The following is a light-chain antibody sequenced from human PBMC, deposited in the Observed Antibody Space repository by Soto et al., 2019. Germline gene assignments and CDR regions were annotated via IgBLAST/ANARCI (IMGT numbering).Light chain of an antibody. CDR1: QGIGGW. Sequence: DIQMTQSPSFVSASIGDRVTITCRASQGIGGWLAWYQQVPGRAPRLLIFPASPFQSGVSSRFRGSGSGTDFTLTITSLQPEDFATYFCLQANNFPVTFGEGTKVEMK. CDR2: PAS. CDR3: LQANNFPVT. J-gene: IGKJ4*01. V-gene: IGKV1-12*01.